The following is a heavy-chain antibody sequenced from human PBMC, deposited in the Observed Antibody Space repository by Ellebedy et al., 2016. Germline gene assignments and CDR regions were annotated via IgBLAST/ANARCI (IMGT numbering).Heavy chain of an antibody. CDR2: VNPSSGVT. CDR3: ARDALSGNYRALDY. Sequence: ASVKVSCXASGYIFTDYYIHWVRQAPGQGLEWMGWVNPSSGVTEYARKFQGRVAMTRDTSISTAYMELSRLTSDDTAVYYCARDALSGNYRALDYWGHGTLVTVSS. D-gene: IGHD3-16*02. V-gene: IGHV1-2*02. CDR1: GYIFTDYY. J-gene: IGHJ4*01.